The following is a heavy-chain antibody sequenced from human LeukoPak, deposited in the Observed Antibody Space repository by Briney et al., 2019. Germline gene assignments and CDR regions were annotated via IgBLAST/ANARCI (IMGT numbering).Heavy chain of an antibody. V-gene: IGHV3-21*01. D-gene: IGHD3-10*01. CDR1: GFTFSSYS. CDR3: ARVRGHDAFDI. J-gene: IGHJ3*02. CDR2: ISSSSSYI. Sequence: GGSLRLSCAASGFTFSSYSVNWVRQAPGKGLEWVSSISSSSSYIYYADSVKGRFTISRDNAKNSLYLQMNSLRAEDTAVYYCARVRGHDAFDIWGQGTMVTVSS.